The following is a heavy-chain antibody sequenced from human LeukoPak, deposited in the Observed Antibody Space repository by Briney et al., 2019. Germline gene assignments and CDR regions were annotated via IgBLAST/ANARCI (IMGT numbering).Heavy chain of an antibody. CDR2: IYPGDSDT. CDR1: GYRFTNYW. V-gene: IGHV5-51*01. Sequence: ESLKISCKASGYRFTNYWIGWVRQMPGKGLEWMGIIYPGDSDTRYSPSFQGQVTISADKSISTAYLQWSSLKASDTAMYYCARRLIDRTSWSFDYWGQGTLVSASS. CDR3: ARRLIDRTSWSFDY. J-gene: IGHJ4*02. D-gene: IGHD6-13*01.